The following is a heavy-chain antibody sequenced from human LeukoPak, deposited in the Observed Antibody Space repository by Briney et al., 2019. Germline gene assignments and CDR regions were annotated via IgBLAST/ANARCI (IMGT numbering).Heavy chain of an antibody. D-gene: IGHD6-19*01. CDR1: GYTFTGYY. J-gene: IGHJ4*02. V-gene: IGHV1-2*02. CDR3: ARDLGISGWYAPPLGYFDY. Sequence: ASVKVSCKASGYTFTGYYMHWVRQAPGQGLEWMGWINPKSAGTNYAQKFQGRVTMTRDTSISTTYMELSRLRSDDTAVYYCARDLGISGWYAPPLGYFDYWGQGTLVTVSS. CDR2: INPKSAGT.